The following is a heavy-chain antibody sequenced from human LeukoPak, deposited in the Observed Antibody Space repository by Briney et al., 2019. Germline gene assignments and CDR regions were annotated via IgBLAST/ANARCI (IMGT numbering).Heavy chain of an antibody. D-gene: IGHD3-10*01. CDR1: GFTFSSYW. CDR3: ARTYGSGSYYT. J-gene: IGHJ5*02. CDR2: IKQDGSEK. V-gene: IGHV3-7*01. Sequence: GGSLRLSCAASGFTFSSYWMSWVRQAPGKGLEWEANIKQDGSEKYYVDSVKGRFTISRDNAKSSLYLQMDSLRAEDTAVYYCARTYGSGSYYTWGQGTLVTVSS.